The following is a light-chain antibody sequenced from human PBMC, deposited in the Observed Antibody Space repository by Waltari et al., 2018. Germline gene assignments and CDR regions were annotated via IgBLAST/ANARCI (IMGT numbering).Light chain of an antibody. Sequence: SYELTQPPSVSVSPGQTARITCSGNALPKRFVYWYQQKSGQAPVRVSFEDNKRPAGIPGRFSGSTSGTLATLTVSGAQVEDEGDYYCYSTDITGDQRVFGGGTKLTVL. V-gene: IGLV3-10*01. CDR1: ALPKRF. CDR2: EDN. CDR3: YSTDITGDQRV. J-gene: IGLJ2*01.